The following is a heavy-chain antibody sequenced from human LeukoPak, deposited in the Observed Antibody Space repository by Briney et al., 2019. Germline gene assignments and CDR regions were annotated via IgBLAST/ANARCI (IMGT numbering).Heavy chain of an antibody. CDR1: GYTFTGYY. D-gene: IGHD6-19*01. Sequence: GASVKVSCKASGYTFTGYYMHWVRQAPGQGLEWMGWINPNSGGTNYAQKFQGRVTMTRDTSISTAYMELSRLRSDDTAVYYCASDIAVAGTSGTLLYFDYWGQGTLVTVSS. J-gene: IGHJ4*02. CDR2: INPNSGGT. CDR3: ASDIAVAGTSGTLLYFDY. V-gene: IGHV1-2*02.